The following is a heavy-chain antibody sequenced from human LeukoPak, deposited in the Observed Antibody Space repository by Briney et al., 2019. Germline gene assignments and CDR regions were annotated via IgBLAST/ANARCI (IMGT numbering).Heavy chain of an antibody. CDR3: ARVRSGWFFDAFDI. J-gene: IGHJ3*02. CDR2: INSDGSST. D-gene: IGHD6-19*01. Sequence: GGSLRLSCAASGFTFSSYWMHWVRQAPGKGLVWVSRINSDGSSTSYADSVKGRFTISRDNAKNTLYLQMNSLRAEDTAVYYCARVRSGWFFDAFDIWGQGTMVTVSS. V-gene: IGHV3-74*01. CDR1: GFTFSSYW.